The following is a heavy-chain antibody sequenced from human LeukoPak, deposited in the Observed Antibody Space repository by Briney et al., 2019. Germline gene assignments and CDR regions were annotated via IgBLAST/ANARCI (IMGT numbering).Heavy chain of an antibody. CDR1: GGSISSSSYY. V-gene: IGHV4-39*01. CDR3: ASTLRGGNYDYVWGSPYDAFDI. D-gene: IGHD3-16*01. Sequence: SETLSLTCTVSGGSISSSSYYWGWIRQPPGKGLEWIGSIYYSGSTYYNPSLKSRVTISVDTSKNQFSLKLSSVTAADTAVYYCASTLRGGNYDYVWGSPYDAFDIWGQGTMVTVSS. J-gene: IGHJ3*02. CDR2: IYYSGST.